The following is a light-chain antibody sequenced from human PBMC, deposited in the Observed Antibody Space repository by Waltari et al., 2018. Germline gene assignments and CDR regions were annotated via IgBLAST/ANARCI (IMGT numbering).Light chain of an antibody. Sequence: VVLTQSPATLSVSPGESAIISCRASQSVSSNLAWYQQKPGQAPRLLIYDASTRASSIPARFRGSGSGTEFTLTINSLQSEGSATYYCQQYNRWPPITFGQGTRLDIK. V-gene: IGKV3-15*01. CDR3: QQYNRWPPIT. CDR2: DAS. CDR1: QSVSSN. J-gene: IGKJ5*01.